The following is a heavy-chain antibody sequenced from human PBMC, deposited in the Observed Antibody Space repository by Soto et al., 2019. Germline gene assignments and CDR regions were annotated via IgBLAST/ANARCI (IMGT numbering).Heavy chain of an antibody. CDR2: IWYDGSNK. CDR1: GFTFSSYG. Sequence: GGSLRLSCAASGFTFSSYGMHWVRQAPGKGLEWVAVIWYDGSNKYYADSVKGRFTISRDNSKNTLYLQMNSLRAEDTAVYYCARDLLPLVAATYACDYWGQGTLVTVSS. J-gene: IGHJ4*02. V-gene: IGHV3-33*01. CDR3: ARDLLPLVAATYACDY. D-gene: IGHD2-15*01.